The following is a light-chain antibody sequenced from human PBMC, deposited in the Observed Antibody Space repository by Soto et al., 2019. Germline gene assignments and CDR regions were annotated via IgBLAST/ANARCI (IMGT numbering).Light chain of an antibody. CDR1: SSDVGGYKY. CDR3: SSYTSSNSYV. Sequence: QSVLTQPASVSGSPGQSIAISCTGSSSDVGGYKYVSWYQQHPGKAPKLMIYDVSNRPSGVSYRFSGSKSGNTASLTISGLQSEDEADYYCSSYTSSNSYVFGTGTKVTVL. J-gene: IGLJ1*01. CDR2: DVS. V-gene: IGLV2-14*03.